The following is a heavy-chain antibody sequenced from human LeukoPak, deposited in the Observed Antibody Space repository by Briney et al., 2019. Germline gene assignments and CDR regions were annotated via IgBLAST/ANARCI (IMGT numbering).Heavy chain of an antibody. CDR3: AKKSLRWWFDP. CDR2: LTTGGST. CDR1: GFTFSSYG. J-gene: IGHJ5*02. Sequence: PGGSLRLSCAASGFTFSSYGMSWVRQAPGKGLEWVSSLTTGGSTFYADSVKGRFTIARDNSKNTLYLQMNSLRAEDTAVYYCAKKSLRWWFDPWGQGTLVTVSS. D-gene: IGHD5-12*01. V-gene: IGHV3-23*01.